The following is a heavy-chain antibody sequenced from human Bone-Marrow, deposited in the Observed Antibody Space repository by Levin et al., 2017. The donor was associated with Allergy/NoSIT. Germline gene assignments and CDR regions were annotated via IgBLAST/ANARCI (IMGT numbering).Heavy chain of an antibody. Sequence: GASVKVSCKASGYTFTSYDINWVRQAPGQGLEWMGWMNPNSGNTDLPQKFQGRLIMTRDTSTTTASMELSSLTSDDAAVYYCARGMGYYYGMDVWGQGTTVTVSS. V-gene: IGHV1-8*01. CDR2: MNPNSGNT. D-gene: IGHD1-26*01. CDR1: GYTFTSYD. CDR3: ARGMGYYYGMDV. J-gene: IGHJ6*02.